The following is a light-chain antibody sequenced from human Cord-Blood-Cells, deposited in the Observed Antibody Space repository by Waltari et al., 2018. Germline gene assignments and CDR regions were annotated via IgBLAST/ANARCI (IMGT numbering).Light chain of an antibody. J-gene: IGLJ1*01. CDR1: SSDVGGYNY. CDR3: CSYAGSYTYV. Sequence: QSALTQPRSVSGSPGQSVTISCTGTSSDVGGYNYVSWYQQHPGKTPKLKIYEVSKRPAGVPDRFSGSKSGNTASLTISGLQAEDEADYYCCSYAGSYTYVFGTGTKVTVL. CDR2: EVS. V-gene: IGLV2-11*01.